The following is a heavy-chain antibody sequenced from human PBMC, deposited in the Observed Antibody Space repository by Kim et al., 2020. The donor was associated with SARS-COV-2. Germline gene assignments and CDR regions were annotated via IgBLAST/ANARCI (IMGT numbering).Heavy chain of an antibody. CDR3: AKMRRDGYKED. J-gene: IGHJ1*01. Sequence: GGSLRLSCATSGFTFSSFWMSWVRQVPGKGLEWVASIKHDGSEKYYVDSVKGRFTISRDNAKNALYLQMNSLSAEDTAVYYCAKMRRDGYKEDWGQGTLLTVSS. CDR1: GFTFSSFW. CDR2: IKHDGSEK. D-gene: IGHD5-12*01. V-gene: IGHV3-7*01.